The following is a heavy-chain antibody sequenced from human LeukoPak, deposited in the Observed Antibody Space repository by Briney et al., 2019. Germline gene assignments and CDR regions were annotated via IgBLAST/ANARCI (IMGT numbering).Heavy chain of an antibody. J-gene: IGHJ4*02. CDR3: ARGPGDSDNSEDFDH. CDR1: GLTVSVSD. CDR2: IGVKANNYAT. Sequence: PGGSLRLSCAASGLTVSVSDIHWVRQASGKGLEWVGRIGVKANNYATAYGAALKGRFTISRDDSTNTAYLQMNSLSTEDTAVYYCARGPGDSDNSEDFDHWGQGTLVTVSS. D-gene: IGHD3-22*01. V-gene: IGHV3-73*01.